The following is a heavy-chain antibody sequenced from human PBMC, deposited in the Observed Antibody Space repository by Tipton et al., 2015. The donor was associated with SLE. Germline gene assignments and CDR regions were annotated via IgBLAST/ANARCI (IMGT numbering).Heavy chain of an antibody. J-gene: IGHJ5*02. CDR1: GYTFTSYG. CDR2: ISAYNGNT. D-gene: IGHD3-10*01. Sequence: QVQLVQSGAEVKKPGASVKVSCKASGYTFTSYGISWVRQAPEQGLEWMGWISAYNGNTNYAQKLQGRVTMTTDTSTSTAYMELRSLRSGGTAVYYSARDPTMIRYDYNCFDPWGQGTLVTVPS. CDR3: ARDPTMIRYDYNCFDP. V-gene: IGHV1-18*01.